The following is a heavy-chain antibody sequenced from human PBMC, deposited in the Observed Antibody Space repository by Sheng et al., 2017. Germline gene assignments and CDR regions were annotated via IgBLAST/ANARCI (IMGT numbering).Heavy chain of an antibody. D-gene: IGHD1-26*01. Sequence: EVQLVESGGGLVKPGGSLRLSCAASGFTFSSYSMNWVRQAPGKGLEWVSSISSSSSYIYYADSVKGRFTISRDNAKNSLYLQMNSLRAEDTAVYYCARGRLVGATNAFDIWGQGTMVTVSS. J-gene: IGHJ3*02. CDR1: GFTFSSYS. CDR2: ISSSSSYI. V-gene: IGHV3-21*01. CDR3: ARGRLVGATNAFDI.